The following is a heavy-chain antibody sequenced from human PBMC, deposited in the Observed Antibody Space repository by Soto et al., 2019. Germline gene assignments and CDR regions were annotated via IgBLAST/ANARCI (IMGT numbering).Heavy chain of an antibody. V-gene: IGHV4-39*01. CDR2: IYYSGST. CDR1: GGSISSSSYY. CDR3: ATSLEVAGHGY. D-gene: IGHD6-19*01. J-gene: IGHJ4*02. Sequence: PSETLSLTCTVSGGSISSSSYYWGWIRQPPGKGLEWIGSIYYSGSTYYNPSLKSRVTISVDTSKNQFSLKLSSVTAADTAVYYFATSLEVAGHGYSGPGTLVTVFS.